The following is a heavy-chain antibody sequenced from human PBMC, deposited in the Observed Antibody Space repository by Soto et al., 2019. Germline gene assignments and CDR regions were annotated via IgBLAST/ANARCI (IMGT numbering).Heavy chain of an antibody. J-gene: IGHJ4*02. CDR2: ISYDGSNK. V-gene: IGHV3-30-3*01. Sequence: GGSLRLSWAASGFTFSSYAMHWVRQAPGKGLEWVAVISYDGSNKYYADSVKGRFTISRDNSKNTLYLQMNSLRAEDTAVYYCASDKRDLRFLEWSSYFDFWGQGTLVTVSS. D-gene: IGHD3-3*01. CDR1: GFTFSSYA. CDR3: ASDKRDLRFLEWSSYFDF.